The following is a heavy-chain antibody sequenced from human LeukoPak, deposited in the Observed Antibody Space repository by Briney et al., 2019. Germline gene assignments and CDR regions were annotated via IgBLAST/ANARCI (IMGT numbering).Heavy chain of an antibody. CDR1: GFTFSSYW. D-gene: IGHD3-22*01. CDR3: AREEGYDSTPGAFDI. CDR2: IKQDGSEK. V-gene: IGHV3-7*01. Sequence: GGSLRLSCAASGFTFSSYWMSWVRQAPGKGLEWVANIKQDGSEKYYVDSVKGRFTISRDNAKNSLYLQMNSLRAEDTAVYYCAREEGYDSTPGAFDIWGQGTMVTVSS. J-gene: IGHJ3*02.